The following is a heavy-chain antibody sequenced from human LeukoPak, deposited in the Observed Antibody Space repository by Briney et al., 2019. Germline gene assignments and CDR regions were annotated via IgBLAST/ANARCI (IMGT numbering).Heavy chain of an antibody. J-gene: IGHJ4*02. V-gene: IGHV1-69*13. Sequence: GASVKVSCKASGGTFSSYAISWVRQAPGQGLEWMGGIIPIFGTANYAQKFQGRVTITADESTSTAYMELSSLRSEDTAVYYCARSIGGDGYNRRIFDYWGQGTLVTVSS. CDR2: IIPIFGTA. CDR1: GGTFSSYA. CDR3: ARSIGGDGYNRRIFDY. D-gene: IGHD5-24*01.